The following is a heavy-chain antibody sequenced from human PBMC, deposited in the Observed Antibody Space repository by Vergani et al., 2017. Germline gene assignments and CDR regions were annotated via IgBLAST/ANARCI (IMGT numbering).Heavy chain of an antibody. CDR1: GFSLTTGGEG. Sequence: QITLRESGPTLVKPTQTLTLTCTFSGFSLTTGGEGVGWIRQPPGRALEWLAFVYWNDDERYSPSLKSRVTITKDTSKNEVILTMATMDPVDTATYYCVHRLGYFDWDGAFDVWAQGQWSPSLQ. CDR2: VYWNDDE. V-gene: IGHV2-5*01. CDR3: VHRLGYFDWDGAFDV. D-gene: IGHD3-9*01. J-gene: IGHJ3*01.